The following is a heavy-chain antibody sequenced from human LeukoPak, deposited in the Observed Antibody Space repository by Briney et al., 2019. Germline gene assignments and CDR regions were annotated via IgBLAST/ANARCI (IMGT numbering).Heavy chain of an antibody. V-gene: IGHV4-59*01. D-gene: IGHD3-16*01. CDR2: FYNSGRS. CDR3: TKGAGWLIDY. CDR1: DDSISDYY. J-gene: IGHJ4*02. Sequence: SETLSLTCTVSDDSISDYYRGWIRQPPGKGLEWIGYFYNSGRSTYNPSLKSRVTISADTSKNHFSLKLNSVTTADTAVYYCTKGAGWLIDYWGQGILVTVSS.